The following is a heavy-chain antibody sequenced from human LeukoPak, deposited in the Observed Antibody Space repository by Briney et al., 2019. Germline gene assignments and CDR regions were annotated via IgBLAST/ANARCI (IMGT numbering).Heavy chain of an antibody. V-gene: IGHV3-74*01. CDR2: ISSDGSST. CDR1: GFTFSSYW. Sequence: GGSLRLSCAASGFTFSSYWMQWVRQAPGKGLVWVSRISSDGSSTSYADSVKGRFTISRDNAKNTLYLQMNSLRAEDTAVYYCARGGYDFWSGYFIDYWGQGTLVTVSS. D-gene: IGHD3-3*01. J-gene: IGHJ4*02. CDR3: ARGGYDFWSGYFIDY.